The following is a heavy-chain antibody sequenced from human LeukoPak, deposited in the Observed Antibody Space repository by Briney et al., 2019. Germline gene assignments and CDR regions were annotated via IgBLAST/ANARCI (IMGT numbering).Heavy chain of an antibody. CDR1: GGSISSYY. V-gene: IGHV4-59*01. CDR3: ARAGPCTSCYYYYYMDV. Sequence: SETLSLTCTVSGGSISSYYWSWIRQPPGKGLEWIGYIYYSGSTNYNPSLKSRVTISVDTSKNQFSLKLSSVTAADTAVYYCARAGPCTSCYYYYYMDVWGKGTTVTVSS. CDR2: IYYSGST. J-gene: IGHJ6*03. D-gene: IGHD2-2*01.